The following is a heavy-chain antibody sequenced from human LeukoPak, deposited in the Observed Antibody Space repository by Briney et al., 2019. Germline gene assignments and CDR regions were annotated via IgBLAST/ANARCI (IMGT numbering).Heavy chain of an antibody. D-gene: IGHD6-19*01. Sequence: GGSPRLSCAASGFTFDDYAMHWVRQAPGKGLEWVSGISWNSGSIGYADSVKGRFTISRDNAKNSLYLQMNSLRAEDTALYYCAKDGSSGWHYYFDYWGQGTLVTVSS. V-gene: IGHV3-9*01. CDR2: ISWNSGSI. J-gene: IGHJ4*02. CDR1: GFTFDDYA. CDR3: AKDGSSGWHYYFDY.